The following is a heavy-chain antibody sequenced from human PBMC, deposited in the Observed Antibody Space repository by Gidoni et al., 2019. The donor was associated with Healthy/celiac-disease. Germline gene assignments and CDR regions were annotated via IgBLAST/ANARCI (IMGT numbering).Heavy chain of an antibody. CDR2: LSYDGSHK. J-gene: IGHJ4*02. D-gene: IGHD3-10*01. CDR1: DFTLSSYG. CDR3: AKDLQGWGSGLVDY. V-gene: IGHV3-30*18. Sequence: QVQLVEPGGGGVQTGRSLRRPCAASDFTLSSYGLHWVGQAPGKWLEWVAVLSYDGSHKYSADPVKRRFTISRDNSKNPLYLQMNSLRAEDTAVYYCAKDLQGWGSGLVDYWGQGTLVTVSS.